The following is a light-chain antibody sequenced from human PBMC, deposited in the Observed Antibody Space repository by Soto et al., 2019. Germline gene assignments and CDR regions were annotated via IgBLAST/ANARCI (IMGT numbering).Light chain of an antibody. CDR3: SSYTSTTTLEV. CDR2: EVN. Sequence: QSALTQPASVSGSPGQSITISCSGTSSDVGGYKYVSWYQQHPGKAPKLMIYEVNNRPSGVSNRFSGSKSGNTASLTSSGLQADDEADYYCSSYTSTTTLEVFGGGTKLTVL. J-gene: IGLJ2*01. CDR1: SSDVGGYKY. V-gene: IGLV2-14*01.